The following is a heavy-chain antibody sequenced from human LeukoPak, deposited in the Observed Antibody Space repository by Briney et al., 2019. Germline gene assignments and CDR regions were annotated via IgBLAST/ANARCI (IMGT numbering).Heavy chain of an antibody. CDR1: GFTVSTNY. D-gene: IGHD3-16*01. CDR3: ARERAYSH. CDR2: IYSGGST. J-gene: IGHJ4*02. V-gene: IGHV3-66*02. Sequence: GGSLRLSCAASGFTVSTNYMSWVRQAPGKGLEGVSAIYSGGSTYYSDSVKGRFTISRDNSKNMLYLQMNSLRAEDTAVYYCARERAYSHWGQGTLVTVSS.